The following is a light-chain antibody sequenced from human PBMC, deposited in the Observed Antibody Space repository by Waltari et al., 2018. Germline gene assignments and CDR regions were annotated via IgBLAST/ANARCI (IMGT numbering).Light chain of an antibody. CDR1: QSVSNNY. Sequence: EIVLTQSPGTLSLSPGERDTLPCRARQSVSNNYLAWYQQKLGKAPRILIYGASSRATGISYMFSGSGSGTDFTRTISRLEPEDFAVYYCQQYGSSPLTFGGGTKVEIK. CDR2: GAS. J-gene: IGKJ4*01. V-gene: IGKV3-20*01. CDR3: QQYGSSPLT.